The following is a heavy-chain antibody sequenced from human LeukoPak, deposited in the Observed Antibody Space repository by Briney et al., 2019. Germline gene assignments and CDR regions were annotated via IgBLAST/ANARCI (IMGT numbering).Heavy chain of an antibody. CDR1: GGSISSSNW. Sequence: PSETLSLTCAVSGGSISSSNWWSWIRQPPGKGLEWIGEIYHSGSANYNPSLKSRATISVDKSKTQFSLKLSSVTAADTAVYYCARVVYSGYDFRGAMDVWGKGTTVTVSS. D-gene: IGHD5-12*01. V-gene: IGHV4-4*02. J-gene: IGHJ6*03. CDR3: ARVVYSGYDFRGAMDV. CDR2: IYHSGSA.